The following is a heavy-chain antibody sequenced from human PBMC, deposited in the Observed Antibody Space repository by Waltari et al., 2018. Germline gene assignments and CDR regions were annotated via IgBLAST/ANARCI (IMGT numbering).Heavy chain of an antibody. CDR3: ARDGRYCSSTSCSNWFDP. V-gene: IGHV1-8*03. J-gene: IGHJ5*02. D-gene: IGHD2-2*01. CDR1: GYTFTSYD. CDR2: MNPNSGNT. Sequence: QVQLVQSGAEVKKPGASVKVSCKASGYTFTSYDINWVRQATGQGLEWMGWMNPNSGNTGYAQKFQGRVTITRNTSISTAYMELSSLRSEDTAVYYCARDGRYCSSTSCSNWFDPWGQGTLVTVSS.